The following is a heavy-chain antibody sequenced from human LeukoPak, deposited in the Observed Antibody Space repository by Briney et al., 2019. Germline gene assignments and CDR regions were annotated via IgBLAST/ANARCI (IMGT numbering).Heavy chain of an antibody. CDR1: GFTVSSNY. V-gene: IGHV3-66*01. Sequence: GGSLRLSCAASGFTVSSNYMNWVRQAPGKGLEWVSVIYSGGSTIYADSVKGRFTISRDSSKNTLYLQMNSLRAEDTAVYYCARDPVGAIGYGMDVWGQGATVTVSS. D-gene: IGHD1-26*01. CDR2: IYSGGST. CDR3: ARDPVGAIGYGMDV. J-gene: IGHJ6*02.